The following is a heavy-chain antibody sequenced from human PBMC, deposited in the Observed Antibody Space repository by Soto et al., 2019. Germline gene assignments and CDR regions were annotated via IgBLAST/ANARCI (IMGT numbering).Heavy chain of an antibody. V-gene: IGHV4-4*02. D-gene: IGHD6-19*01. CDR1: GDSISSSNW. Sequence: QVQLQESGPGLVKPSGTLSLTCAVSGDSISSSNWWSWVRQPPEKGLEGIGEIYHSGSTNYNPSLTSRVTISVDKSKNQFSLKLSSVTAADTAVYYCARVIAMTVSNWFDPWGQGTLVNVSS. CDR3: ARVIAMTVSNWFDP. J-gene: IGHJ5*02. CDR2: IYHSGST.